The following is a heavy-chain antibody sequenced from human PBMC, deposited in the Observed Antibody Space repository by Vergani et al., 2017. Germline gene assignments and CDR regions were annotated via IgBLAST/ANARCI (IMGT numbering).Heavy chain of an antibody. J-gene: IGHJ3*01. D-gene: IGHD3-3*01. V-gene: IGHV4-31*03. CDR3: ARAEYDFWIS. CDR2: VYCSWGT. Sequence: QVQLQESGPGLVQPSQALSLTCTVSGGSISSCCYYWCRIRQHPGKGLVWIGNVYCSWGTYYNPSLKRRVTISVDTSKNPLSLKLSSVTAADTAVYYWARAEYDFWISWGQGTMVTVSS. CDR1: GGSISSCCYY.